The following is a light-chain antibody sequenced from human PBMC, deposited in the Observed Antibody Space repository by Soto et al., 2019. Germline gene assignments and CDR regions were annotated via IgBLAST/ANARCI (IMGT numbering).Light chain of an antibody. J-gene: IGKJ1*01. CDR3: QQYKNRPWT. CDR1: QRLSSN. V-gene: IGKV3-15*01. Sequence: ETLMSLSPATLSVSPGERVTLSCRASQRLSSNLAWYQQRPVQAPRLLIYGASTRATGIPARFSGSGSGTEFTLTSSSLQSEDFAVYYCQQYKNRPWTFGQGTKVDI. CDR2: GAS.